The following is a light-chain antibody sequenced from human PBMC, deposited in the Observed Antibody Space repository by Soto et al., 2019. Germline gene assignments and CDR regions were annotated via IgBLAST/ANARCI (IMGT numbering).Light chain of an antibody. J-gene: IGKJ1*01. CDR3: QQYGTSPWT. CDR2: GAS. V-gene: IGKV3-20*01. Sequence: EIVLTQSPGTLSLSPGDRATLSCRASQSVNSNFLAWYQQKPGQPPRLLIYGASSRATGIPDTFSGSGSGTEFTLTISRLEPGDFAVYYCQQYGTSPWTFGQGTKVEIK. CDR1: QSVNSNF.